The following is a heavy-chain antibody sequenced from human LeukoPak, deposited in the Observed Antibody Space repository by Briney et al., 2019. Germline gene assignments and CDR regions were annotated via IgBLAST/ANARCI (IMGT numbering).Heavy chain of an antibody. CDR3: ARDYTGYCSGGSCYSPAY. D-gene: IGHD2-15*01. CDR1: GFTFSSYG. CDR2: ISYDGSNK. J-gene: IGHJ4*02. V-gene: IGHV3-30*03. Sequence: GGSLRLSCAASGFTFSSYGMHWVRQAQGKGLEWVAVISYDGSNKYYADSVKGRFTISRDNSKNTLYLQMNSLRAEDTAVYYCARDYTGYCSGGSCYSPAYWGQGTLVTVSS.